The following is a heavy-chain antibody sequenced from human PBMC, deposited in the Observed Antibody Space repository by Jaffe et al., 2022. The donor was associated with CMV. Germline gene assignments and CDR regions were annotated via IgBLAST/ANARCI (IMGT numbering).Heavy chain of an antibody. CDR1: GYTFTSYY. Sequence: QVQLVQSGAEVKKPGASVKVSCKASGYTFTSYYMHWVRQAPGQGLEWMGIINPSGGSTSYAQKFQGRVTMTRDTSTSTVYMELSSLRSEDTAVYYCARDRGEMATMGGMDVWGQGTTVTVSS. V-gene: IGHV1-46*01. D-gene: IGHD5-12*01. CDR2: INPSGGST. J-gene: IGHJ6*02. CDR3: ARDRGEMATMGGMDV.